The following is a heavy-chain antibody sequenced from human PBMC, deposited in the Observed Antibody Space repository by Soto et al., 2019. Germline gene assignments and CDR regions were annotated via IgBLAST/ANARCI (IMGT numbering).Heavy chain of an antibody. CDR1: GGSISSSSYY. D-gene: IGHD3-3*01. CDR3: ATDYDFKPYY. CDR2: IYYSGST. J-gene: IGHJ4*02. V-gene: IGHV4-39*01. Sequence: SETLSLTCTVSGGSISSSSYYWGWIRQPPGKGLEWIGSIYYSGSTYYNPSLKSRVTISVDTSKNQFSLKLSSVTAADTAVYYCATDYDFKPYYWGQGTLVTVSS.